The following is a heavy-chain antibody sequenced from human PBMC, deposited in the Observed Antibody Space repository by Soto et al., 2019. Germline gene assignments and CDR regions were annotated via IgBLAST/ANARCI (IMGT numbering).Heavy chain of an antibody. Sequence: QVQLQESGPGLVKPSQTLSLTCDVSGASVTRAGSYWGWIRQRPGQGLEWIGYIYFDGTTYYNPSRKRRVIISADTSRNQFSLSLSFMTAADTAVYYCATRTTVTTFDYWGQGTLVTVSS. V-gene: IGHV4-31*11. CDR2: IYFDGTT. CDR3: ATRTTVTTFDY. J-gene: IGHJ4*02. CDR1: GASVTRAGSY. D-gene: IGHD4-17*01.